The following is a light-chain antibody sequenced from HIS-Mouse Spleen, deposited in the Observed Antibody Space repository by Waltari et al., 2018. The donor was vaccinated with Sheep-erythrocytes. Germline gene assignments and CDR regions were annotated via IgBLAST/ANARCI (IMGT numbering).Light chain of an antibody. CDR2: DVS. CDR3: CSYAGSSTPRV. CDR1: SSDVGGYNY. V-gene: IGLV2-14*03. Sequence: QSALTQPAYVSGSPGQSIPISCTGTSSDVGGYNYVSWYQQHPGKAPKLMIYDVSNRPSGVSNRFSGSKSGNTASLTISGLQAEDEADYYCCSYAGSSTPRVFGGGTKLTVL. J-gene: IGLJ3*02.